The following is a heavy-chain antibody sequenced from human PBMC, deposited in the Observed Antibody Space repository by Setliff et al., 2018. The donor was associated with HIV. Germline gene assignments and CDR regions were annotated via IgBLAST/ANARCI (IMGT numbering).Heavy chain of an antibody. J-gene: IGHJ1*01. CDR1: GVTFNYSF. Sequence: SVKVSCKASGVTFNYSFITWVRQAPGQGLEWMGGVVPTIHEAAYAQKFQGRVTITADESATTVYMEMSGLTPEDTAIYYCARGADASGYFYREYFQHWGQGTLVTVSS. D-gene: IGHD3-22*01. CDR2: VVPTIHEA. V-gene: IGHV1-69*13. CDR3: ARGADASGYFYREYFQH.